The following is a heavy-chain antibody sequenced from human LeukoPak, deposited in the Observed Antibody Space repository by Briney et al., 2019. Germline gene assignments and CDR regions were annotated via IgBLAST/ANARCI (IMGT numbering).Heavy chain of an antibody. J-gene: IGHJ4*02. CDR2: ISRSSSTI. CDR3: AREYDYVWGSYRFAPFDY. CDR1: GFTFSSYS. D-gene: IGHD3-16*02. V-gene: IGHV3-48*02. Sequence: PGGSLRLSCAASGFTFSSYSMNWVRQAPGKGLEWVSYISRSSSTIYYADSVKGLFTISRDNAKNSLYLQMNSLRDEDTAVYYCAREYDYVWGSYRFAPFDYWGQGTLVTVSS.